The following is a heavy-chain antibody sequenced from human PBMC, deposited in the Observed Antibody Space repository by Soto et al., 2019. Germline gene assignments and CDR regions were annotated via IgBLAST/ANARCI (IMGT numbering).Heavy chain of an antibody. CDR1: GFTFSSYY. D-gene: IGHD6-13*01. J-gene: IGHJ6*02. CDR3: ARLPYSSSWYYGMDV. Sequence: EVQLVESGGGLVQPGGSLRLSCAASGFTFSSYYMHWVRQATGKGLEWVSAIGTDGGTYYPGSVKGRFTISSKKAKNSLFLQMSSLRAEDTAVYYCARLPYSSSWYYGMDVWGQGTTVTVSS. CDR2: IGTDGGT. V-gene: IGHV3-13*01.